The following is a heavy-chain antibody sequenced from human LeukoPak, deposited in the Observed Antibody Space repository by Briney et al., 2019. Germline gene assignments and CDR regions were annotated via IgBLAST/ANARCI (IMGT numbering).Heavy chain of an antibody. CDR2: IRSKANSYAT. CDR1: GFTFSGSA. Sequence: GGSLRLSCAASGFTFSGSAMDWVRQASGKGLEWVGRIRSKANSYATAYAVSVKGRFTISRDDSKNTAYLQMNSLKTEDTAVYYCARHARNWNDDHGMDVWGQGTTVTVSS. D-gene: IGHD1-1*01. CDR3: ARHARNWNDDHGMDV. J-gene: IGHJ6*02. V-gene: IGHV3-73*01.